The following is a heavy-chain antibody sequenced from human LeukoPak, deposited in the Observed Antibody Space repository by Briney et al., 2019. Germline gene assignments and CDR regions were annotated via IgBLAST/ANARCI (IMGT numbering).Heavy chain of an antibody. CDR2: IKHDGSEK. J-gene: IGHJ4*02. CDR3: ARVEESLIGVVITVYYFDY. CDR1: GFTFSRYW. Sequence: GGSLRLSCAASGFTFSRYWMSWVRQAPGKGLEWVANIKHDGSEKYYVDSVKGRFTISRDNAKNSLYLQMNSLRAEDTAVYYCARVEESLIGVVITVYYFDYWGQGSLVTVSS. V-gene: IGHV3-7*01. D-gene: IGHD3-3*01.